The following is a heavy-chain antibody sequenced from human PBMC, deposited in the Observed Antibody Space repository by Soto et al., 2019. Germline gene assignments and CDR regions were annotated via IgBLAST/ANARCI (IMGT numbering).Heavy chain of an antibody. Sequence: QVQLVESGGGVVQPGRSLRLSCAASGFTFSSYGMHWVRQAPGKGLEWVAVIWYDGSNKYYADSVKGRFTISRDNSKNTLYLQMNGLRAEDTAVYYCARGGAAAGTAYFDYWGQGTLVTVSS. J-gene: IGHJ4*02. CDR1: GFTFSSYG. CDR3: ARGGAAAGTAYFDY. CDR2: IWYDGSNK. V-gene: IGHV3-33*01. D-gene: IGHD6-13*01.